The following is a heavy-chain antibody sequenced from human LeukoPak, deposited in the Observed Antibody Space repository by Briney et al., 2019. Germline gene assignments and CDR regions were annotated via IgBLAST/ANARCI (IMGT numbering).Heavy chain of an antibody. D-gene: IGHD1-1*01. J-gene: IGHJ4*02. CDR3: ARRVVAGTTVDF. CDR1: GGSINSPNSY. V-gene: IGHV4-39*01. CDR2: IFHDGTT. Sequence: SEALSLTCTVSGGSINSPNSYWGWIRQPPGKGLEWIGSIFHDGTTYYSPSLKSRVTVSVDTSLNQFSLNLMSMTAADTAVYYCARRVVAGTTVDFWGQGKLVTVSS.